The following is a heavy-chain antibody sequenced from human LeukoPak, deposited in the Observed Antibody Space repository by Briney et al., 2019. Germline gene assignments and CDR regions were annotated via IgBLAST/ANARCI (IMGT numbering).Heavy chain of an antibody. CDR2: ISSSGSPI. D-gene: IGHD4-11*01. CDR3: ARVYSNYDPAAMDV. V-gene: IGHV3-48*04. CDR1: GFTFSSYS. J-gene: IGHJ6*02. Sequence: KPGGSLRLSCAASGFTFSSYSMNWVRQAPGKGLEWVSYISSSGSPIYYADSVEGRFTISRDNAKNSLYLQMSSLRAEDTAMYYRARVYSNYDPAAMDVWGQGTTVTVSS.